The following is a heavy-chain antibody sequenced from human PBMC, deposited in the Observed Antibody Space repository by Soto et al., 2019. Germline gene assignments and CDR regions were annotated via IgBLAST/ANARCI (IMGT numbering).Heavy chain of an antibody. J-gene: IGHJ4*02. CDR1: GGTCLSW. D-gene: IGHD5-18*01. CDR2: TTQDGSGK. Sequence: GGSLRHSCVASGGTCLSWMSWGRQAPGKGLEWVAMTTQDGSGKHYVDSVKGRFTISRDSAKNSMYLQMNSLTVEDTAMYYCASLDTAMIKTAGYWGQGTQVTVSS. CDR3: ASLDTAMIKTAGY. V-gene: IGHV3-7*01.